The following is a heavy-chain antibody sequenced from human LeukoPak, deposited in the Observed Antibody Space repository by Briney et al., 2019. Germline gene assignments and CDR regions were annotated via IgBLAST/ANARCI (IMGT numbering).Heavy chain of an antibody. J-gene: IGHJ5*02. D-gene: IGHD5-18*01. CDR3: ARVYPDTAMVGIDP. Sequence: SETLSLICTVSGGSISSYYWSWIRRPPGKGLEWIGYIYYSGSTNYNPSLKSRVTISVDTSKNQFSLKLSSVTAADTAVYYCARVYPDTAMVGIDPWGQGTLVTVSS. V-gene: IGHV4-59*01. CDR1: GGSISSYY. CDR2: IYYSGST.